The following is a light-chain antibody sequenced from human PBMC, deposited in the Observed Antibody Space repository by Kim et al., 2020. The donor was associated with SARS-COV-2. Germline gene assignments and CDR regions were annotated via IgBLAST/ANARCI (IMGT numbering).Light chain of an antibody. CDR1: KLGDKY. J-gene: IGLJ3*02. CDR3: QAWDTSTVV. CDR2: QDN. Sequence: ASPGQQAPITCSGEKLGDKYACWYQQKPGQSPVRVIYQDNKRPSGIPERFSGSNSGNTATLTISGTQPIDEADYYCQAWDTSTVVFGGGTQLTVL. V-gene: IGLV3-1*01.